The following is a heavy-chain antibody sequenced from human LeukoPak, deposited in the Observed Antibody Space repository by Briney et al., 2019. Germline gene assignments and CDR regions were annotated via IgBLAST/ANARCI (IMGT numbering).Heavy chain of an antibody. J-gene: IGHJ4*02. Sequence: SETLSLTCTVSGGSISSGTYYWSRIRHPAGKGLEWIGRIYTSGSTNYNPSLKSRVTISVDTSKNQFSLKLSSVTAADTAVYYCARERGGTRAADYWGQGTLVTVSS. CDR1: GGSISSGTYY. CDR2: IYTSGST. D-gene: IGHD2-15*01. CDR3: ARERGGTRAADY. V-gene: IGHV4-61*02.